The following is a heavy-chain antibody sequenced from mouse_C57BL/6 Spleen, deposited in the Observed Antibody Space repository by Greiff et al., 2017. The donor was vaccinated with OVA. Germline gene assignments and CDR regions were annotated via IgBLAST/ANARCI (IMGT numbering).Heavy chain of an antibody. D-gene: IGHD4-1*01. J-gene: IGHJ4*01. V-gene: IGHV2-2*01. CDR3: ARKEWDWDPMDY. Sequence: VQLKESGPGLVQPSQCLSITCTVSGFSLTSYGVHWVRQSPGKGLEWLGVIWSGGSKDDNAAFISRLSISKDNSKSQVFFKMNSLQADDTAIYYCARKEWDWDPMDYWGQGTSVTVSA. CDR1: GFSLTSYG. CDR2: IWSGGSK.